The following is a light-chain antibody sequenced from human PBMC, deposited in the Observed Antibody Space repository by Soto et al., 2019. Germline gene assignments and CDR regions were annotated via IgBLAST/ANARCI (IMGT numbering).Light chain of an antibody. J-gene: IGKJ1*01. CDR1: QSVSSSF. CDR3: QQYGSLVWT. V-gene: IGKV3-20*01. Sequence: EIVLTQSPGTLSLSPGERATLSCRASQSVSSSFLAWYQQKPGQAPRLLIYDASSRATGIPDRFSGSGSGTDFTLTISRLEPEDFAVYYCQQYGSLVWTFGQGTKVEIE. CDR2: DAS.